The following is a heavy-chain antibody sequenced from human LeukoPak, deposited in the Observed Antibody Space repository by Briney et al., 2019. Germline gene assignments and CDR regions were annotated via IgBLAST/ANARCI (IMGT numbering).Heavy chain of an antibody. CDR3: ARQRTPSYYYGMDV. CDR1: GVTVSSNY. CDR2: IYSGGST. V-gene: IGHV3-53*01. J-gene: IGHJ6*02. Sequence: GGPLILSCAASGVTVSSNYMSWVRQAPGNGQEWVSVIYSGGSTCYADSVKGRFTISRDNSKNTPYLQMNSLRAEDTAVYYCARQRTPSYYYGMDVWGQGTTVTVSS.